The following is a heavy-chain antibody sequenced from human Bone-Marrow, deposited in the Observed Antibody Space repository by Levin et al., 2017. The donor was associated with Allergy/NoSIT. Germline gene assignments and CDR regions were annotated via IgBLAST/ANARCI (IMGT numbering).Heavy chain of an antibody. CDR3: ATWGAYYDYFGIDV. D-gene: IGHD3-16*01. CDR1: GFSFSDYY. J-gene: IGHJ6*02. V-gene: IGHV3-11*04. Sequence: PGGSLRLSCAASGFSFSDYYMTWIRQAPGKGLEWVSYITSDSTMYYADSVKGRFTISRDNAKNSVYLQMNTLRAEDTAIYYCATWGAYYDYFGIDVWGQGTTVTVSS. CDR2: ITSDSTM.